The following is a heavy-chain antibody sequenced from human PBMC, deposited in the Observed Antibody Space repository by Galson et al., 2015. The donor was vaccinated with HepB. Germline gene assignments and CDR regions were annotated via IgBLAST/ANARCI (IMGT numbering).Heavy chain of an antibody. CDR1: GYTFTSYY. V-gene: IGHV1-46*01. CDR2: INPSGGST. J-gene: IGHJ4*02. CDR3: AIYCSGGSCYSEVPDY. Sequence: SVKVSCKASGYTFTSYYMHWVRQAPGQGLEWMGIINPSGGSTSYAQKFQGRVTMTRDTSTSTVYMELSSLRSEDTAVYYCAIYCSGGSCYSEVPDYWGQGTLVTVSS. D-gene: IGHD2-15*01.